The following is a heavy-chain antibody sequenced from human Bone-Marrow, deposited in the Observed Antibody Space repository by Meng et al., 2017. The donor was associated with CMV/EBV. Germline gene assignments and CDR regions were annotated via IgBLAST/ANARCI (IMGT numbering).Heavy chain of an antibody. Sequence: TFTSDEINWVRQATGQGLEWMGWMNPNSGNTGYAKKFQGRVKITTDESTSTAYMELSSLRSEDTAVYYCARDLIWGDSSCYYYGMDVWGQGTTVTVSS. V-gene: IGHV1-8*01. D-gene: IGHD3-16*01. J-gene: IGHJ6*02. CDR2: MNPNSGNT. CDR3: ARDLIWGDSSCYYYGMDV. CDR1: TFTSDE.